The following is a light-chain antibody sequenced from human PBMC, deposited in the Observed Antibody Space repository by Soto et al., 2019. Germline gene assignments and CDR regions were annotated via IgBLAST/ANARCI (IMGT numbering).Light chain of an antibody. V-gene: IGKV3-15*01. CDR1: QSISSN. CDR3: QQYNTWPPYT. Sequence: EIVMTQSPVTLSVSPGQRATLSCRASQSISSNLAWHQQKPGQAPRLLIYSASTRATGVPARFSVSGSGTEFTLTISSLQSEDFAVYYCQQYNTWPPYTFGQGTKLEIK. CDR2: SAS. J-gene: IGKJ2*01.